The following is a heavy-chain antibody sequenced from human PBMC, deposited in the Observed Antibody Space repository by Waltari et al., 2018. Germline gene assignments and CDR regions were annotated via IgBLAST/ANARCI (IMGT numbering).Heavy chain of an antibody. Sequence: EVQLVESGGGLVQPGRSLRLSCTASGFTFGDYAMSWVRQAPGKGLEWVGFIRSKAYGGTTEYAASVKGRFTISRDDSKSIAYLQMNSLKTEDTAVYYCTRDNRIDYWGQGTLVTVSS. J-gene: IGHJ4*02. V-gene: IGHV3-49*04. CDR1: GFTFGDYA. CDR2: IRSKAYGGTT. CDR3: TRDNRIDY.